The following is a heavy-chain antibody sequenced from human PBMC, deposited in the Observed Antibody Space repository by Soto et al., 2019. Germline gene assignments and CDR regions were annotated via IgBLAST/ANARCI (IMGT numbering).Heavy chain of an antibody. Sequence: PGGSLRLSCAASGFTFSGSAIHWVRQAPGKGLEWVGRIRNKADNYAPAYGASVKGRFTISRDDSKNTAYLQMNSLKTDDTAMYYCTRWYYDDAFDIWGQGTMVTVSS. V-gene: IGHV3-73*01. J-gene: IGHJ3*02. CDR2: IRNKADNYAP. CDR1: GFTFSGSA. D-gene: IGHD3-22*01. CDR3: TRWYYDDAFDI.